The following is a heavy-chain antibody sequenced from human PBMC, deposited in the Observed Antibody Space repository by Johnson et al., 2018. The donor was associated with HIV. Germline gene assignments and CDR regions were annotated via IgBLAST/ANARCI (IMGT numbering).Heavy chain of an antibody. Sequence: QVLLLESGGGVVQPGRSLRLSCAASGFTFSSYAMHWVRQAPGKGLEWVAVISYDGSNKYYADSVKGRFTISRDNSKNTLSLQMNSLRAEDTAVYYCARRDAALVTAAFDIWGQGTMVTVSS. J-gene: IGHJ3*02. CDR2: ISYDGSNK. V-gene: IGHV3-30*14. CDR1: GFTFSSYA. CDR3: ARRDAALVTAAFDI. D-gene: IGHD5-18*01.